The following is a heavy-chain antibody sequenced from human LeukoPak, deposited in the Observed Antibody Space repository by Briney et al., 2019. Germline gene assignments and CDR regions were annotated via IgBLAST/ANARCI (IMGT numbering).Heavy chain of an antibody. Sequence: PGGSLRLSCAASGFSFSDYHISWIRQAPGKGLEWISYIVSSSTYTKYADSVKGRFTISRDNAKNSVYLQMNGLRAEDTAVYYCARDRDAFDIWGQGTMVTVSS. CDR1: GFSFSDYH. J-gene: IGHJ3*02. V-gene: IGHV3-11*06. CDR2: IVSSSTYT. CDR3: ARDRDAFDI.